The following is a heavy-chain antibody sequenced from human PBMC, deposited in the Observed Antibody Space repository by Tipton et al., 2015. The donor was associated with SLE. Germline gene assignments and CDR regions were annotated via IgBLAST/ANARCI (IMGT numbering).Heavy chain of an antibody. CDR2: IYYSGST. Sequence: TLSLTCTVSGGSISSYYWSWIRQPPGKGLEWIGYIYYSGSTNYNPSLKSRVTISVDTSKNQFSLKLSSVTAAVTAVYSCARVRGRGYFQHWGQGTLVTVSS. CDR3: ARVRGRGYFQH. D-gene: IGHD3-10*01. J-gene: IGHJ1*01. V-gene: IGHV4-59*01. CDR1: GGSISSYY.